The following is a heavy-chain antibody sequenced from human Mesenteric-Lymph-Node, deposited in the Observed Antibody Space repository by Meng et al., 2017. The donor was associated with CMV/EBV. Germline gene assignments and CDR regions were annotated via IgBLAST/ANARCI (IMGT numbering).Heavy chain of an antibody. CDR2: ISGSGDIT. D-gene: IGHD3-22*01. J-gene: IGHJ6*02. CDR1: GFTFSSYA. CDR3: AKATYYDDSTGYYGFFYGMDV. Sequence: GESLKISCAASGFTFSSYAMSWVRQAPGKGPEWVSGISGSGDITYYADSVKGQFTTSRDNSKNTLYLQMNSLRAEDTALYYCAKATYYDDSTGYYGFFYGMDVWGQGTTVTVSS. V-gene: IGHV3-23*01.